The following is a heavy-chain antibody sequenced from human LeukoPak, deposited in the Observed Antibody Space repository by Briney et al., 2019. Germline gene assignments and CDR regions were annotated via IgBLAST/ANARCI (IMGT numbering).Heavy chain of an antibody. Sequence: SVKVSCKASGGTFSRYAISWVRQSPGQGLEWMGGIIPIFGTANYAQKFQGRVTITADESTSTAYMELSSLRAEDTAVYYCARGGCSGGSCYFPYYYYGMDVWGQGTTVTVSS. CDR2: IIPIFGTA. V-gene: IGHV1-69*13. J-gene: IGHJ6*02. CDR3: ARGGCSGGSCYFPYYYYGMDV. D-gene: IGHD2-15*01. CDR1: GGTFSRYA.